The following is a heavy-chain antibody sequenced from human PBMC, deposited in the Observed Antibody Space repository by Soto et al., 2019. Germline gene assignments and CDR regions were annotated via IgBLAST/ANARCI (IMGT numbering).Heavy chain of an antibody. CDR1: GFTFSSYG. Sequence: GGSLRLSCAASGFTFSSYGIHWVRQAPGKGLEWVAIISYDGRNKYYADSVKGRFTISRDNSRNTLDLQMNSLRAEDTAVYYCAKQYCGGDCPNYYYGMDVWGQGTTVTVSS. CDR3: AKQYCGGDCPNYYYGMDV. CDR2: ISYDGRNK. V-gene: IGHV3-30*18. J-gene: IGHJ6*02. D-gene: IGHD2-21*02.